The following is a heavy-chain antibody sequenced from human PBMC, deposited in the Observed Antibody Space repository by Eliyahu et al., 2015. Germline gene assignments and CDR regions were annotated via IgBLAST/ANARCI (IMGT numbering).Heavy chain of an antibody. CDR3: ARIRGITGTIGEHDYYYGMDV. Sequence: QVTLRESGPALVKPTQTLTLTCTFSGFSLSTSGXCVSWIRQPPGKALEWLARIDWDDDKYYSTSLKTRLTISKDTSKNQVVLTMTNMDPVDTATYYCARIRGITGTIGEHDYYYGMDVWGQGTTVTVSS. J-gene: IGHJ6*02. CDR2: IDWDDDK. V-gene: IGHV2-70*15. D-gene: IGHD1-20*01. CDR1: GFSLSTSGXC.